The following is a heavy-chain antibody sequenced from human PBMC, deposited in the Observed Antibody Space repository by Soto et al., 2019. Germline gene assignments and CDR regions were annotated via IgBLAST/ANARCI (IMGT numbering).Heavy chain of an antibody. Sequence: SETLSLTCTVSGGSVSSGAYYWTWIRQRPGKGLEWIGYIYYSGSTYYSPSLKSRLSISLDTSKNQCSLRLSSVTAADTAMYSSARRCNSITMVRGVICYYYRLDVWGQGSTVTGSS. CDR3: ARRCNSITMVRGVICYYYRLDV. D-gene: IGHD3-10*01. V-gene: IGHV4-31*03. CDR2: IYYSGST. J-gene: IGHJ6*02. CDR1: GGSVSSGAYY.